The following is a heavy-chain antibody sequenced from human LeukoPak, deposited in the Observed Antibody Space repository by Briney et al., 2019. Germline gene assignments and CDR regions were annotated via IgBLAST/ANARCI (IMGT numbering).Heavy chain of an antibody. CDR1: GFTFSVYY. D-gene: IGHD2-2*03. CDR3: ARDKGALWILDY. V-gene: IGHV3-11*01. J-gene: IGHJ4*02. CDR2: ISSSGSTI. Sequence: AGGSLRLSCAASGFTFSVYYMSWIRQAPGKGLEWVSYISSSGSTIYYADSVKGRFTISRDNAKNSLYLQMNSLRAEDTAVYYCARDKGALWILDYWGQGTLVTVSS.